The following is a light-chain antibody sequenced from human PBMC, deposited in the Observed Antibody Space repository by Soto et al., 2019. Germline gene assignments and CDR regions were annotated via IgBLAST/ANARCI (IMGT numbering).Light chain of an antibody. CDR1: QSVTHDY. CDR2: GAS. Sequence: EIVLTQSPGILSLSPGERATLSCRASQSVTHDYLAWYQHKPGQAPRLLIYGASSGATDIPDRFSGSGSGTDFTLTISRLEPEDFAVYYCQKYGSSPINFGQGTRLEIK. V-gene: IGKV3-20*01. J-gene: IGKJ5*01. CDR3: QKYGSSPIN.